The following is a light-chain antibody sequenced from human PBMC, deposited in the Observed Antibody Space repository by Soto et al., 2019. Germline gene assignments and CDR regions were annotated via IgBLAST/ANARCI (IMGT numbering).Light chain of an antibody. CDR2: GAS. CDR1: QSVSSSY. V-gene: IGKV3-20*01. Sequence: ETVVTQSQRALSLSPGERATLSCRASQSVSSSYLAWYQQKPGQAPRLRIYGASSRATGIPDRFSGSGSGTDCTLTISRLEPEDFAVYYCQHYGSSPRTFGQGTKVEIK. CDR3: QHYGSSPRT. J-gene: IGKJ1*01.